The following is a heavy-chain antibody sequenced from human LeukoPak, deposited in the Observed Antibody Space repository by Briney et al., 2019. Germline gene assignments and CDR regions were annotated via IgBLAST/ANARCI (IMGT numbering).Heavy chain of an antibody. CDR3: ARLLSSYGDSPSWFDP. CDR1: GYSFTSYW. Sequence: NHGESLKISCKGFGYSFTSYWIGWVRQMPGKGLEWMGIIYPGDSDTRYSPSFQGQVTISADKSISTAYLQWSSLKASDTAMYYCARLLSSYGDSPSWFDPWGQGTLVTVSS. CDR2: IYPGDSDT. V-gene: IGHV5-51*01. D-gene: IGHD4-17*01. J-gene: IGHJ5*02.